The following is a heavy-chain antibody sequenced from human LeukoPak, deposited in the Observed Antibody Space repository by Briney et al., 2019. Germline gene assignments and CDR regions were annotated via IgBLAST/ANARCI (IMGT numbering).Heavy chain of an antibody. CDR3: ARAEGLWDSSGYSGFDY. CDR1: GGSISSYY. CDR2: IYYSGST. J-gene: IGHJ4*02. V-gene: IGHV4-59*01. D-gene: IGHD3-22*01. Sequence: SETLSLTCTVSGGSISSYYWSWIRQPPGKGLEWIGYIYYSGSTNYNPSLESRVTISVDTSKNQFSLKLSSVTAADTAVYYCARAEGLWDSSGYSGFDYWGQGTLVTVSS.